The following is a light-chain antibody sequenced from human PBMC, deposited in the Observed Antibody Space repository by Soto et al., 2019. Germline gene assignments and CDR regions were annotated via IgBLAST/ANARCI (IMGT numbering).Light chain of an antibody. CDR3: QHYGSSPGLT. CDR1: QSISRSY. J-gene: IGKJ4*01. Sequence: ETVLTQSPGTLSLSPGERATLSCRASQSISRSYLAWYQQKPGQAPRLLIYSTSSRATGIPDRFSASGSGTDFTLTISRLESEDSAVYYCQHYGSSPGLTFGGGTKVDIK. V-gene: IGKV3-20*01. CDR2: STS.